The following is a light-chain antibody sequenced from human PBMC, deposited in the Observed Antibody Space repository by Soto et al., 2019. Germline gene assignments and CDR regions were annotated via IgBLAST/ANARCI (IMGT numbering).Light chain of an antibody. Sequence: QSALTQPPSASGSPGQSVTISCTGTSSDVGDYNYVSWYQQHPGKAPKLMIYEVSKRPSGVPDRFSGSKSGNTASLTVSGLQAEDEADYYCSSYAGSNNFVFGGGTQLPVL. CDR2: EVS. J-gene: IGLJ2*01. CDR1: SSDVGDYNY. CDR3: SSYAGSNNFV. V-gene: IGLV2-8*01.